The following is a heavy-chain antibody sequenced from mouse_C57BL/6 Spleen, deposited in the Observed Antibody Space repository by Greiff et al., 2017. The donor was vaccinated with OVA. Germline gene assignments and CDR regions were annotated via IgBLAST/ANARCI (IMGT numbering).Heavy chain of an antibody. V-gene: IGHV1-82*01. Sequence: VQLQESGPELVKPGASVKISCKASGYAFSSSWMNWVKQRPGKGLEWIGRIYPGDGDTNYNGKFKGKATLTADKSSSTAYMQLSSLTSEDSAVYFCARSHYSNYVYAMDYWGQGTSVTVSS. CDR1: GYAFSSSW. CDR2: IYPGDGDT. J-gene: IGHJ4*01. CDR3: ARSHYSNYVYAMDY. D-gene: IGHD2-5*01.